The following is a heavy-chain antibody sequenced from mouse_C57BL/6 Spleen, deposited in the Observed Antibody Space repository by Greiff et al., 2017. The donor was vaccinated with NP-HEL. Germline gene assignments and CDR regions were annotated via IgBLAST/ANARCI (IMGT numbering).Heavy chain of an antibody. J-gene: IGHJ1*03. D-gene: IGHD1-1*02. CDR2: IDPSDSDT. V-gene: IGHV1-69*01. CDR3: ASGGSYEYFDV. Sequence: QVQLQQPGAELVMPGASVKLSCKASGYTFTSYWMHWVKQSPGQGLEWIGEIDPSDSDTNYNPKFKGKSTLTVDKSSSPAYMQLSSLPSEESEVSYCASGGSYEYFDVWGKGTTVTVSS. CDR1: GYTFTSYW.